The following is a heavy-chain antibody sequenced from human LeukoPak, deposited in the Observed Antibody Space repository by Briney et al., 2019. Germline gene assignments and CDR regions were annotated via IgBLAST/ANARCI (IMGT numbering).Heavy chain of an antibody. CDR1: GFTFTTYW. D-gene: IGHD6-19*01. CDR3: ARDPGIAVAGWWFDP. Sequence: PGGSLRLSCAASGFTFTTYWMSWVRQAPGKGLEWVANIKQDGTEKYYVDSVKGRFTISRDNAKNSLYLQMNSLRAEDTAVYYCARDPGIAVAGWWFDPWGQGTLVTVSS. J-gene: IGHJ5*02. V-gene: IGHV3-7*03. CDR2: IKQDGTEK.